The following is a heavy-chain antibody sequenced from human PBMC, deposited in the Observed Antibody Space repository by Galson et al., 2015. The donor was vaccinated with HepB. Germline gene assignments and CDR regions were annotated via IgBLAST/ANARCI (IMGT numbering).Heavy chain of an antibody. J-gene: IGHJ4*02. V-gene: IGHV3-21*04. Sequence: SLRLSCAASGFTFSAYTMNWVRQAPGKGLEWVSSINSGSSDIYYADSVKGRFTIFRDNAKKSLYLQMNSLRVEDTAVYYCARDPQGCSSTSCYLWGQGTLVTVSS. CDR3: ARDPQGCSSTSCYL. CDR1: GFTFSAYT. CDR2: INSGSSDI. D-gene: IGHD2-2*01.